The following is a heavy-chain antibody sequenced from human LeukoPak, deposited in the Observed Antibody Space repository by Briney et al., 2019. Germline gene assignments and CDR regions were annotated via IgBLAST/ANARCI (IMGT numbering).Heavy chain of an antibody. CDR3: ARDRGTYYDILTGYYQSQYYFDY. CDR1: GFTFSSYS. Sequence: PGGSLRLSCAASGFTFSSYSMNWVRQAPGKGLEWVSSISSSSSYADSVKARFTISRDNAKNSLYLQMNSLRAEDTALYYCARDRGTYYDILTGYYQSQYYFDYWGQGTLVTVSS. D-gene: IGHD3-9*01. V-gene: IGHV3-21*01. CDR2: ISSSSS. J-gene: IGHJ4*02.